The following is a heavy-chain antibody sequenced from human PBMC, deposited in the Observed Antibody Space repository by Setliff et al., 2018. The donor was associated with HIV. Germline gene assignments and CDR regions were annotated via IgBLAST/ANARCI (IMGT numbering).Heavy chain of an antibody. J-gene: IGHJ4*02. CDR1: GGSFSGFY. V-gene: IGHV4-34*01. Sequence: ETLSLTCAAYGGSFSGFYWSWIRQPPGKGLEWIGEINHSGSTTYNPSLKSRVTISVDTSKNQFSLKLSSVTAADTAVYYCARKAKVATEYYFDYWGQGTLVTVSS. CDR2: INHSGST. D-gene: IGHD5-12*01. CDR3: ARKAKVATEYYFDY.